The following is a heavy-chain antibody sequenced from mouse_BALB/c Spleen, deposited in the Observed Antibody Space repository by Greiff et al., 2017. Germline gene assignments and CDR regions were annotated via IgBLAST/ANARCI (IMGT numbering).Heavy chain of an antibody. CDR1: GFTFSSYA. D-gene: IGHD1-1*01. J-gene: IGHJ2*01. CDR2: ISSGGST. V-gene: IGHV5-6-5*01. CDR3: ARGFYYYGSSPYFDY. Sequence: EVHLVESGGGLVKPGGSLKLSCAASGFTFSSYAMSWVRQTPEKRLEWVASISSGGSTYYPDSVKGRFTISRDNARNILYLQMSSLRSEDTAMYYCARGFYYYGSSPYFDYWGQGTTLTGSS.